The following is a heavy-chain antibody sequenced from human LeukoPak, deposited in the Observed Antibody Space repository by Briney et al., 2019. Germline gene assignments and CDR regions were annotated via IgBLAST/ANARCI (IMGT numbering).Heavy chain of an antibody. CDR2: IIPIFGTA. J-gene: IGHJ4*02. CDR3: ASYAEPYYYDSSGYYSFEY. V-gene: IGHV1-69*13. D-gene: IGHD3-22*01. CDR1: GGTFSSYA. Sequence: ASVKVSCKASGGTFSSYAISWVRQAPGQGLEWMGGIIPIFGTANYAQKFQGRVTITADESTSTAYMELSSLRSEDTAVYYCASYAEPYYYDSSGYYSFEYWGQGTLVTVSS.